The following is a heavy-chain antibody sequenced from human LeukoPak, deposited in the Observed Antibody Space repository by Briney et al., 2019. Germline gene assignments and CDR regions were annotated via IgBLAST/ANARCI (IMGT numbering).Heavy chain of an antibody. J-gene: IGHJ4*02. CDR3: ARPLGYSGSGSYYEF. Sequence: GGSRISSCSASGFTFTNYEMNWVRQAPGKGLEWVSYISGSGDVIHYADSVKGRFIISRDNAENSLFLQMNSLRAEDTAVYFWARPLGYSGSGSYYEFWARGTLITVSS. CDR2: ISGSGDVI. CDR1: GFTFTNYE. D-gene: IGHD3-10*01. V-gene: IGHV3-48*03.